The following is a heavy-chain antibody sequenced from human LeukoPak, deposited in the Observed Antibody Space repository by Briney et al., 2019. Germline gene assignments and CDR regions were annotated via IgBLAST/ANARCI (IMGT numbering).Heavy chain of an antibody. D-gene: IGHD5-12*01. V-gene: IGHV1-2*02. CDR2: INPKSGGT. CDR1: GHTFTGYY. Sequence: GASVKVSCKAAGHTFTGYYMHWVRQAPGQGLECMGWINPKSGGTNYAQKFQGRVTMTRDTSISTAYMELSRLRSDDTAVYYCARGDSGYDSDFWGQGTLVTVSS. J-gene: IGHJ4*02. CDR3: ARGDSGYDSDF.